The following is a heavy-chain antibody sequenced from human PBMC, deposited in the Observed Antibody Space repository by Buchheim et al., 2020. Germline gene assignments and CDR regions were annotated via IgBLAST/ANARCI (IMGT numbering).Heavy chain of an antibody. CDR3: ARGWFGDY. CDR1: GYIFTSFT. CDR2: INPGSEKT. V-gene: IGHV1-3*01. D-gene: IGHD3-10*01. J-gene: IGHJ4*02. Sequence: VELVQSGTEVKKPGTSVKLSCKGSGYIFTSFTMHWVRQAPGQGLEWMGWINPGSEKTKYSQKFHDRITITRDIAAATAYMELSGLRAEDTAVYFCARGWFGDYWGQGTL.